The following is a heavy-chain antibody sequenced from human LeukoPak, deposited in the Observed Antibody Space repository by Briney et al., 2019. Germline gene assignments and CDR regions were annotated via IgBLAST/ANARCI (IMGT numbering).Heavy chain of an antibody. Sequence: SETLSLTCAVYGESFSGYYWSWIRQPPGKGLEWIGEINHSGSTNYNPSLKSRVTISVDTSKNQFSLKLSSVTAADTAVYYCARGIAAAGPFDYWGQGTLVTVSS. CDR1: GESFSGYY. V-gene: IGHV4-34*01. J-gene: IGHJ4*02. CDR2: INHSGST. D-gene: IGHD6-13*01. CDR3: ARGIAAAGPFDY.